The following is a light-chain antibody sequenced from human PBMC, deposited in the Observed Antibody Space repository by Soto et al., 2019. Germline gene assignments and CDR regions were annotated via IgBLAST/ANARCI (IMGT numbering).Light chain of an antibody. CDR1: QSISNS. V-gene: IGKV3-15*01. Sequence: EIVMTQSPASLSVSPGETATLSCRASQSISNSLAWYHKKPGQAPSLLIYGASTRATGIQARFSGSGSGTEFTLTLSSLQSEDSALYYCQQYNNWPPRTFGQGTKLEIK. CDR2: GAS. J-gene: IGKJ2*01. CDR3: QQYNNWPPRT.